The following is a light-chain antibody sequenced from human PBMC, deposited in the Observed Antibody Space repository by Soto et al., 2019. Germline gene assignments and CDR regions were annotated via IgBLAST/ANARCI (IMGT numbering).Light chain of an antibody. V-gene: IGLV1-44*01. J-gene: IGLJ3*02. Sequence: QSVLTQPPSASGIPGQRVTIACSGSSPNIGSNTVNWYQQLPATAPKLLIYSTNQRPSGVPDRFSGSKSGTSASLAISGLQSEDEADYYCAAWDDSLNGNWVFGGGTKVTVL. CDR2: STN. CDR1: SPNIGSNT. CDR3: AAWDDSLNGNWV.